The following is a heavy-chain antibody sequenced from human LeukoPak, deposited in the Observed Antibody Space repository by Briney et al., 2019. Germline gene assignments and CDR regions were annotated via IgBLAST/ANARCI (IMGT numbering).Heavy chain of an antibody. CDR2: IYYSGST. D-gene: IGHD6-13*01. CDR1: GGSVSSGSYY. V-gene: IGHV4-61*01. CDR3: ASTMRSIAAAGNWFDP. J-gene: IGHJ5*02. Sequence: SETLSLTCTVSGGSVSSGSYYWSWIRQPPGKGLEWIGYIYYSGSTNYNPSPKSRVTISVNTSKNQFSLKLSSVTAADTAVYYCASTMRSIAAAGNWFDPWGQGTLVTVSS.